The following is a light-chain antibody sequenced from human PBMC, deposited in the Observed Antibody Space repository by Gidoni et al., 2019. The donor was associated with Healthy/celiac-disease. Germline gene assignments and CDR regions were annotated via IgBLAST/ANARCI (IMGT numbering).Light chain of an antibody. CDR2: AAS. Sequence: DIQMTQSPSSLSASVGDRVTITCRASQSISSYLNWYQQKPGKAPKLLIYAASSLQSGVPSRFSGSGSGTDFTLTISILQPEDFATYYCQQSSSTPSTFGQGTEVELK. CDR1: QSISSY. J-gene: IGKJ1*01. V-gene: IGKV1-39*01. CDR3: QQSSSTPST.